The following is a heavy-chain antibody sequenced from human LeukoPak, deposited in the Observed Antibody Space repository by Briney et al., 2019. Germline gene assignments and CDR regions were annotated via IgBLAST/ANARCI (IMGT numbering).Heavy chain of an antibody. Sequence: GGSLRLSCAASGFTFSSYSMNWVRQAPGKGLEWVSSISSSSSYIYYADSVKGRFTISRDNAKNSLYLQMNSLRAEDTAVYYRARGPHQNHYMDVWGKGTTVTVSS. CDR2: ISSSSSYI. CDR3: ARGPHQNHYMDV. J-gene: IGHJ6*03. V-gene: IGHV3-21*01. CDR1: GFTFSSYS.